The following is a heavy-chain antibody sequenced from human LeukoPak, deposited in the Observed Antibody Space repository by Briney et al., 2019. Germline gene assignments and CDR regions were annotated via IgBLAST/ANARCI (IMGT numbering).Heavy chain of an antibody. D-gene: IGHD6-19*01. J-gene: IGHJ1*01. CDR3: ATHLDRYSSGWLPGGYFQH. Sequence: PSETLSLTCTVSGGSISSSSYYWGWIRQPPGKGLEWIGSIYYSGSTYYNPSLKSRVTISVDTSKNQFSLKLSSVTAADTAVYYCATHLDRYSSGWLPGGYFQHWGQGTLVTVSS. CDR1: GGSISSSSYY. V-gene: IGHV4-39*01. CDR2: IYYSGST.